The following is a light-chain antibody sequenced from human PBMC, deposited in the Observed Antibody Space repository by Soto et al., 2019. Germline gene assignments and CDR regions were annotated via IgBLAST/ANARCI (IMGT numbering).Light chain of an antibody. Sequence: EVVLTQSPATLSLSPGERATLSCRASQNVRTFLDWYQQKPGQAPRLLIYGASNRATGIPARFSGSGSGTDFTLTISSLEPEDFATYYCQQSYSTPWTFGQGTKVEIK. CDR3: QQSYSTPWT. V-gene: IGKV3-11*01. CDR2: GAS. J-gene: IGKJ1*01. CDR1: QNVRTF.